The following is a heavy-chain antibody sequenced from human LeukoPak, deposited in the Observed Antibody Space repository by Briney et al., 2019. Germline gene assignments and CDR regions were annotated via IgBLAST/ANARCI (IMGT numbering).Heavy chain of an antibody. V-gene: IGHV4-4*02. Sequence: PSETLSLTCAVSGGSISSSNWWSWVRQPPGKGLEWIGEIYHSGSTNYNPSLKSRVTISVDKSKNQFSLKLSSVTAVDTAVYYCASHMKVLRYFDWVRYYGWFDPWGQGTLVTVSS. CDR2: IYHSGST. D-gene: IGHD3-9*01. CDR1: GGSISSSNW. J-gene: IGHJ5*02. CDR3: ASHMKVLRYFDWVRYYGWFDP.